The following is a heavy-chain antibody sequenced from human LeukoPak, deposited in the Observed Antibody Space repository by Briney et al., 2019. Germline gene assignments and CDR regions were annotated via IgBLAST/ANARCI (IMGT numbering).Heavy chain of an antibody. CDR1: GFIFSDYY. V-gene: IGHV3-23*01. Sequence: GGSLRLSCAASGFIFSDYYMSWIRQAPGKGLEWVSALSGSGGSKYYADSVKGRFTLSRDNSKNTLFLQMNSLRAEDTAVYYCAKGSDYGGNSDYFDYWGQGTLVTVSS. J-gene: IGHJ4*02. CDR2: LSGSGGSK. D-gene: IGHD4-23*01. CDR3: AKGSDYGGNSDYFDY.